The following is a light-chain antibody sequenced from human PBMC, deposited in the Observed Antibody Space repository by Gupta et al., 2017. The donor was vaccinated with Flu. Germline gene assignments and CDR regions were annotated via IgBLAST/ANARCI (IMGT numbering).Light chain of an antibody. J-gene: IGKJ1*01. CDR1: QSLVYSDGNTY. CDR2: QVS. CDR3: IQGSRWRLA. Sequence: DDVMTYSPFSLPVTLGQPASISCRSSQSLVYSDGNTYLQCFKQTPGNSPSRLIYQVSHRESGAPDIFSQCGSGTYFTLKNRRVEGEVVGVYDCIQGSRWRLAFGQGTKVEIK. V-gene: IGKV2-30*01.